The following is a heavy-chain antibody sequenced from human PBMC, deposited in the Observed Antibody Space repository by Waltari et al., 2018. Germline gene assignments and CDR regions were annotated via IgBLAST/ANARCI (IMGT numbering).Heavy chain of an antibody. Sequence: QVQLVESGGGVVQPGGSLRLSCAASGFTFSSYGMHWVRQAPGKGLEWVAFIRYDGSNKYYADSVKGRFTISRDNSKNTLYLQMNSLRAEDTAVYYCAKDPGRPDRFRESGDAFDIWGQGTMVTVSS. CDR1: GFTFSSYG. J-gene: IGHJ3*02. D-gene: IGHD3-10*01. CDR3: AKDPGRPDRFRESGDAFDI. CDR2: IRYDGSNK. V-gene: IGHV3-30*02.